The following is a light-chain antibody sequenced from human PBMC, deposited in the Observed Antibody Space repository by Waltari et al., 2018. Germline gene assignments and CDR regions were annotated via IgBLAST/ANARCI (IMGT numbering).Light chain of an antibody. Sequence: QSALTQPASVSGSPGQSITISCSGSSSDVGGYDSLSWYQDRPGQAPKVIIYDVSNRPSGVSDRFSGSKSGNTASLTTSGLQADDEADYYCYSQSFNSSVLFGGGTKVTVL. J-gene: IGLJ2*01. CDR2: DVS. CDR1: SSDVGGYDS. V-gene: IGLV2-14*03. CDR3: YSQSFNSSVL.